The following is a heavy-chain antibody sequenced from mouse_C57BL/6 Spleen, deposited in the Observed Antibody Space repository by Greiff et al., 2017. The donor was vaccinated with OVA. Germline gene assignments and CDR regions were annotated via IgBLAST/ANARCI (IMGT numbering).Heavy chain of an antibody. CDR2: ISSGSSTI. D-gene: IGHD2-5*01. Sequence: EVMLVESGGGLVKPGGSLKLSCAASGFTFSDYGMHWVRQAPEKGLEWVAYISSGSSTIYYADTVKGRFPISRDNAKNTLFLQMTSLRSEDTAMYYCASPYSNYGAWFAYWCQGTLVTVSA. J-gene: IGHJ3*01. V-gene: IGHV5-17*01. CDR3: ASPYSNYGAWFAY. CDR1: GFTFSDYG.